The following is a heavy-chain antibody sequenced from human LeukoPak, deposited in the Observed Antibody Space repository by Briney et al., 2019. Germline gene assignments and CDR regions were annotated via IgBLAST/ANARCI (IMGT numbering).Heavy chain of an antibody. CDR1: AFSLNAYN. CDR3: VRDRGTYRPIDY. CDR2: ISYTGTYI. J-gene: IGHJ4*02. D-gene: IGHD1-26*01. Sequence: GRSLRLSCAASAFSLNAYNMNWVRQAPGKGLEWVTSISYTGTYIYYADSVKGRFTISRDNAQNSLYLQMNSLRAEDTAIYYCVRDRGTYRPIDYWGQGTLVTVSS. V-gene: IGHV3-21*04.